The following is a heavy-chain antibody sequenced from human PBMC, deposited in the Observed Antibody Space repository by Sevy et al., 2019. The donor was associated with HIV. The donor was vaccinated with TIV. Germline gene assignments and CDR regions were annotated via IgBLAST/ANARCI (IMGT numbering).Heavy chain of an antibody. V-gene: IGHV4-39*01. CDR3: ARSMEQQLDAFDI. CDR1: GASIRDSSYY. CDR2: IYSYGET. Sequence: SETLSLTCTVSGASIRDSSYYWAWIRQPPGKGLEWIGNIYSYGETYYNSSLKSRVTISVDTSKNQFSLSLTSVTAADTAIYFCARSMEQQLDAFDIWGQGTMVAVSS. D-gene: IGHD6-13*01. J-gene: IGHJ3*02.